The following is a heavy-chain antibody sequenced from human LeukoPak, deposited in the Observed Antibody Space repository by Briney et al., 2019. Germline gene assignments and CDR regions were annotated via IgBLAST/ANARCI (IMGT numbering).Heavy chain of an antibody. V-gene: IGHV1-69*04. CDR2: IIPIFGIA. Sequence: GASVKVYCKASGGTFSSYGISWVRQAPGQGLEWMGRIIPIFGIANYAQKFQGRVTITADKSTSTAYMELSSLRSEDTAVYYCARGLELRPYYYGMHVWGQGTTVTVSS. CDR1: GGTFSSYG. CDR3: ARGLELRPYYYGMHV. J-gene: IGHJ6*02. D-gene: IGHD1-7*01.